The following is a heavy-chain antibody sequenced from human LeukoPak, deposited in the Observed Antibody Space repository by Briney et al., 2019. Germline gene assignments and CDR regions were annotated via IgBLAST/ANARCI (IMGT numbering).Heavy chain of an antibody. V-gene: IGHV4-4*02. CDR3: SRESGAFCPFGY. D-gene: IGHD1-26*01. CDR2: ISLSGLT. J-gene: IGHJ4*02. CDR1: GFTFSNAW. Sequence: GSLRLSCAASGFTFSNAWMSWVRQPPGQGLEWIGEISLSGLTNYNPSLKSRVTMSLDKSKNHLSLNLTSVTAADTAVYYCSRESGAFCPFGYWGQGTLVTVSS.